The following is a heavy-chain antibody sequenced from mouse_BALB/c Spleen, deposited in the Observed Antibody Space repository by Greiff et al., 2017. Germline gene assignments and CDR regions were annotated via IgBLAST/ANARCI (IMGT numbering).Heavy chain of an antibody. Sequence: EVMLVESGGGLVQPGESLKLSCESNEYEFPSHDMSWVRKTPEKRLELVAAINSDGGSTYYPDTMEGRIIISRDNTKKTLYLQMSSLRSEDTALYYCARHVLGYDGTMDYWGQGTSVTVSS. CDR3: ARHVLGYDGTMDY. D-gene: IGHD2-14*01. CDR2: INSDGGST. V-gene: IGHV5-2*01. CDR1: EYEFPSHD. J-gene: IGHJ4*01.